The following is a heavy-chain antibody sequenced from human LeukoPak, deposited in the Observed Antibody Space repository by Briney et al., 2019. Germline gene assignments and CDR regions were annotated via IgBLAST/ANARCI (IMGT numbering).Heavy chain of an antibody. Sequence: GASVKVSCKASGYTFTVYYMHWVRQAPGQGLEWMGSINPNSGGTNYAQKFHGRVTMTRDTSISTACMELSSLRSDDTAVYYCARDQYCTSTSCYPYFDYWGQGALVTVSS. D-gene: IGHD2-2*01. J-gene: IGHJ4*02. CDR2: INPNSGGT. CDR3: ARDQYCTSTSCYPYFDY. CDR1: GYTFTVYY. V-gene: IGHV1-2*02.